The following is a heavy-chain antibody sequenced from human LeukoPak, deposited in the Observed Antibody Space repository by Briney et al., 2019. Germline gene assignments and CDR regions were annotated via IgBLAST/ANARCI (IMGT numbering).Heavy chain of an antibody. CDR1: GGSISSGGYS. Sequence: PSETLSLTCTVSGGSISSGGYSWSWIRQPPGKGLEWIGYIYHSGSTYYNPSLKSRVTISVDRSKNQFSLKLSSVTAADTAVYYCARALRNCSGGSCYPSLHFDYWGQGTPVTVSS. CDR3: ARALRNCSGGSCYPSLHFDY. J-gene: IGHJ4*02. V-gene: IGHV4-30-2*01. CDR2: IYHSGST. D-gene: IGHD2-15*01.